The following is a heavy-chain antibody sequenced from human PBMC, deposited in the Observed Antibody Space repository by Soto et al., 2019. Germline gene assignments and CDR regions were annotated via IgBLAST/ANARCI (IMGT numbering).Heavy chain of an antibody. V-gene: IGHV3-23*01. J-gene: IGHJ6*02. CDR1: GFTFSSYA. CDR3: AKDGTMAHYYGMDV. Sequence: EAQLLESGGGLVQPGRSLRLSCAAYGFTFSSYAMSWVRQAQWTGLEWVSAISGSGGSTYYADSVKGRLTISRDKSKNTLYLKINSLRAEDTDVYYCAKDGTMAHYYGMDVWGQGTTVTVSS. D-gene: IGHD3-10*01. CDR2: ISGSGGST.